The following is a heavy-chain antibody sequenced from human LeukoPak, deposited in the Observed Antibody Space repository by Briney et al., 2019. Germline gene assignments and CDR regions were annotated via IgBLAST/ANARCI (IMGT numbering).Heavy chain of an antibody. CDR1: GFTFSGSA. Sequence: GSLRLSCAASGFTFSGSAIHWVRQAPGKGLEWVSVISRDGSGTYYADSVKGRFTISRDNSKDTVHLQMNSLEPDDTAVYYCARDAFYSSGTYFDYWGQGTLVTVSS. V-gene: IGHV3-30*04. CDR2: ISRDGSGT. CDR3: ARDAFYSSGTYFDY. J-gene: IGHJ4*02. D-gene: IGHD3-10*01.